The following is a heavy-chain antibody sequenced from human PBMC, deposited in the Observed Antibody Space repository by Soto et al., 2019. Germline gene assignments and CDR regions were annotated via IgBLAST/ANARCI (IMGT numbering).Heavy chain of an antibody. CDR3: ARGMAYYYDSSPRSLFGENDY. Sequence: GASVKVSCKASGYTFTSYGISWVRQAPGQGLEWMGWISAYNGNTNYAQKLQGRVTMATDTSTSTAYMELRSLRSDDTAVYYCARGMAYYYDSSPRSLFGENDYWGQGTLVTVSS. CDR2: ISAYNGNT. CDR1: GYTFTSYG. J-gene: IGHJ4*02. D-gene: IGHD3-22*01. V-gene: IGHV1-18*01.